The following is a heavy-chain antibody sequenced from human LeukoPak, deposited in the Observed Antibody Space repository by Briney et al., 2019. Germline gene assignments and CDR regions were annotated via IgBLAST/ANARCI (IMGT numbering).Heavy chain of an antibody. CDR1: GFTFSSYD. V-gene: IGHV3-13*01. CDR2: IGTAGDT. J-gene: IGHJ4*02. D-gene: IGHD5-24*01. CDR3: ARGSTLEMEIDY. Sequence: GGSLRLSCAASGFTFSSYDMHWVRQATGKGLEWVSAIGTAGDTYYPGSVKGRFTISRENAKNSLYLQMNSLRAGDTTVYYCARGSTLEMEIDYWGQGTLVTVSS.